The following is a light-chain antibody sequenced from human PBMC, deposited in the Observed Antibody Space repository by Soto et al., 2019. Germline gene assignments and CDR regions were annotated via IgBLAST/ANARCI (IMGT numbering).Light chain of an antibody. CDR3: QHYKSYPWT. V-gene: IGKV1-5*03. CDR2: KAS. Sequence: DIQMTQSPSTMSASVGDRVTITCRASQSIDSWLAWYQQKPGKAPKFLMYKASNLESGVPLRFSGSGSETEFTFTISSLQPDDFAIYYCQHYKSYPWTFGQGTKVELK. J-gene: IGKJ1*01. CDR1: QSIDSW.